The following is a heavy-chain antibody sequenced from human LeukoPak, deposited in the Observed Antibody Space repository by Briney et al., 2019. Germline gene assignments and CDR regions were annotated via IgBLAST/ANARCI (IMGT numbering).Heavy chain of an antibody. CDR3: AKYDSSGYYFDY. CDR2: ISGSGGST. CDR1: GFTFSSYA. V-gene: IGHV3-23*01. J-gene: IGHJ4*02. Sequence: GGSLRLSCAASGFTFSSYAMTWVRQAPGKGLEWVSVISGSGGSTYYADSVKGRFTISRDNSKNTLCLQMNSLRAEDTAVYYCAKYDSSGYYFDYWGQGTLVTVSS. D-gene: IGHD3-22*01.